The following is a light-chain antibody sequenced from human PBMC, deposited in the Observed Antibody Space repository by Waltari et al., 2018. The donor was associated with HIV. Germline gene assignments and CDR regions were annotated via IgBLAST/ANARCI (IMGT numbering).Light chain of an antibody. CDR2: GAS. CDR1: QSVSSN. Sequence: EIVMTQSPATLSVSLGERAPLSCRASQSVSSNLAWYQQKSGQAPRLLIYGASTRATGIPARFSGSGSGTEFTLTISSLQSEDFAVYYCQQFIFWPFSFGQGTKLEIK. V-gene: IGKV3-15*01. CDR3: QQFIFWPFS. J-gene: IGKJ2*03.